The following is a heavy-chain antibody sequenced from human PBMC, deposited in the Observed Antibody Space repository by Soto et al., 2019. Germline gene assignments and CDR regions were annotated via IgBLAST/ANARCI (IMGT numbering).Heavy chain of an antibody. D-gene: IGHD5-12*01. J-gene: IGHJ6*02. CDR3: ARVTKKKEATIDYYYYGMDA. Sequence: GGSLRLSCAASGFTFSSYSMNWVRQAPGKGLEWVSSISSSSSYIYYADSVKGRFTISRDNAKNSLYLQMNSLRAEDTAVYYCARVTKKKEATIDYYYYGMDAWGQGTTVTVSS. V-gene: IGHV3-21*01. CDR2: ISSSSSYI. CDR1: GFTFSSYS.